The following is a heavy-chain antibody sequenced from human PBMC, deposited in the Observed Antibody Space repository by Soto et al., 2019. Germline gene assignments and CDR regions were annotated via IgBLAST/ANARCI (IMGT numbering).Heavy chain of an antibody. D-gene: IGHD3-10*01. V-gene: IGHV5-51*01. Sequence: HGESLKISCKGFGYNFTIYWIAWVRQMPGKGLEWMGTIYPGDSDTKYSPSFQGQVSISVDKSITSAYLQWSSLKASDTVTYYCARGKGGFGESGYYYYGMDVWGQGTTVTVSS. CDR2: IYPGDSDT. J-gene: IGHJ6*02. CDR1: GYNFTIYW. CDR3: ARGKGGFGESGYYYYGMDV.